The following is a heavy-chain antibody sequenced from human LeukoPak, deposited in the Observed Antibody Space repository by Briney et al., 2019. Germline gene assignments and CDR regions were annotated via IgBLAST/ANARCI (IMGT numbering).Heavy chain of an antibody. CDR2: ISYDGSNK. J-gene: IGHJ6*02. Sequence: GGSLRLSCAASGFTFSSYAMHWVRQAPGKGLEWVAVISYDGSNKYYADSVKGRFTISRDNSKNTLYLQMNSLRAEDTAVYYCARDRQRYCSGGSCYSEDYYYYGMDVWGQGTTVTVSS. CDR3: ARDRQRYCSGGSCYSEDYYYYGMDV. D-gene: IGHD2-15*01. CDR1: GFTFSSYA. V-gene: IGHV3-30*04.